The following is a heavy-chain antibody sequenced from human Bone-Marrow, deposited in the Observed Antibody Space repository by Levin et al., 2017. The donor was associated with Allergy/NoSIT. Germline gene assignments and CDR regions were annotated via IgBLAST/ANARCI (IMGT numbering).Heavy chain of an antibody. J-gene: IGHJ4*02. V-gene: IGHV3-23*01. CDR2: ISDNGGRT. D-gene: IGHD1-26*01. Sequence: AGGSLRLSCAASGFTFSSYAMSWVRQAPGKGLEWVSAISDNGGRTYYTDSVKGRFTISRDNSKNTLYLQMNSLRAEDTAVYYCAKEKSASYSSYWGQGTLVTVSS. CDR1: GFTFSSYA. CDR3: AKEKSASYSSY.